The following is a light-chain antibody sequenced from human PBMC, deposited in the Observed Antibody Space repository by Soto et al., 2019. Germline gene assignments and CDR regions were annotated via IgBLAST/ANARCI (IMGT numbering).Light chain of an antibody. V-gene: IGKV3-15*01. J-gene: IGKJ1*01. CDR1: QSVSSN. CDR2: GAS. CDR3: QQYGSSPWT. Sequence: EIVMTQSPGTLSVSPGERATLSCRASQSVSSNLAWYQQKTGQAPRLLIYGASTRATGIPARFSGSGSGTEFTLTIRRLEPEDFAVYYCQQYGSSPWTFGQGTKVEIK.